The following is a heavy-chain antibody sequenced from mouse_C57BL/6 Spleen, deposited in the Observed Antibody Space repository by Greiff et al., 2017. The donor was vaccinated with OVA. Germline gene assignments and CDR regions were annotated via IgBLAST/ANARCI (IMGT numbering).Heavy chain of an antibody. CDR1: GYTFTSYW. CDR2: IDPSDSYT. CDR3: ARSYYGSSYFDV. J-gene: IGHJ1*03. D-gene: IGHD1-1*01. V-gene: IGHV1-69*01. Sequence: VQLQQPGAELVMPGASVKLSCKASGYTFTSYWMHWVKQRPGQGLELIGEIDPSDSYTNYNQKFKGKSTLTVDKSSSTAYMQLSSLTSEDSAVYYCARSYYGSSYFDVWGTGTTVTVSS.